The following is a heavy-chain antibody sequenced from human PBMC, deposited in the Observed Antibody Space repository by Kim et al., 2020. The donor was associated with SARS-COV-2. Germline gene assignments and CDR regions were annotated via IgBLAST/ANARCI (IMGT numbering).Heavy chain of an antibody. CDR2: INTNTGNP. CDR1: GYTFTSYA. D-gene: IGHD3-22*01. V-gene: IGHV7-4-1*02. J-gene: IGHJ4*02. Sequence: ASVKVSCKASGYTFTSYAMNWVRQAPGQGLEWMGWINTNTGNPTYAQGFTGRFVFSLDTSVSTAYLQISSLKAEDTAVYYCARADSSGYYYSPLFFDYWGQGTLVTVYS. CDR3: ARADSSGYYYSPLFFDY.